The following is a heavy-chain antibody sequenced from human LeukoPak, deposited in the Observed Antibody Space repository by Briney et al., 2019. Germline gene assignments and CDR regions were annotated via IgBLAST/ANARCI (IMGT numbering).Heavy chain of an antibody. D-gene: IGHD6-13*01. CDR2: ISYDGSNT. J-gene: IGHJ4*02. V-gene: IGHV3-30-3*01. Sequence: GGSLRLSCAASGFTFSSYAMPWVRQAPGKGLEWVAVISYDGSNTYYADSVKGRFTISRDNSKNTMYLQMNSLRAEDTAVYYCARDIDSSSWNYWGQGTLVTVSS. CDR3: ARDIDSSSWNY. CDR1: GFTFSSYA.